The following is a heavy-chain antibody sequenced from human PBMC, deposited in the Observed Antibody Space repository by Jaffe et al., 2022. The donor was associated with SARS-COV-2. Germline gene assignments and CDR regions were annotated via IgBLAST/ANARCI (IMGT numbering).Heavy chain of an antibody. CDR1: GDSVSSNSAA. J-gene: IGHJ6*02. V-gene: IGHV6-1*01. Sequence: QVQLQQSGPGLVKPSQTLSLTCAISGDSVSSNSAAWNWIRQSPSRGLEWLGRTYYRSKWYNDYAVSVKSRITINPDTSKNQFSLQLNSVTPEDTAVYYCASATRGGSYRGNYYYGMDVWGQGTTVTVSS. CDR2: TYYRSKWYN. D-gene: IGHD1-26*01. CDR3: ASATRGGSYRGNYYYGMDV.